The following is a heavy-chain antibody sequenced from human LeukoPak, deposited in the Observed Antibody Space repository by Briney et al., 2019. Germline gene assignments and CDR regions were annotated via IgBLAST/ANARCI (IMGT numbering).Heavy chain of an antibody. CDR3: VTTWGAHYWYFDL. J-gene: IGHJ2*01. CDR1: GFTFSTYS. V-gene: IGHV3-21*01. Sequence: GGSLRLSCAASGFTFSTYSMNWARQAPGKGLEWVSSITSSNNYIYYADSMKGRFTISRDNAKNSLYLQMNSLRAEDTAVYYCVTTWGAHYWYFDLWGRGALVTVSS. D-gene: IGHD1-26*01. CDR2: ITSSNNYI.